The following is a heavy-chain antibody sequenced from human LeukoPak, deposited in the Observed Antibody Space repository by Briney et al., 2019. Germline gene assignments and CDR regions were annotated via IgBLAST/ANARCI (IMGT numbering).Heavy chain of an antibody. J-gene: IGHJ5*02. Sequence: GGSLRLSCAASGFTVSSNYMSWVRQAPGKGLEWVSVIYSGGSTYYADSVKGRFTIFRDNSKNTLYLQMNSLRAEDTAVYYCARVVVPRVIAAAGTRVFGGGWFDPWGQGTLVTVSS. CDR3: ARVVVPRVIAAAGTRVFGGGWFDP. CDR1: GFTVSSNY. D-gene: IGHD6-13*01. V-gene: IGHV3-53*01. CDR2: IYSGGST.